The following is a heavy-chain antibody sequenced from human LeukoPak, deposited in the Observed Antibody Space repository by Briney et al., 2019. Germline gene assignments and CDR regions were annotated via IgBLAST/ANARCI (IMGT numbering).Heavy chain of an antibody. CDR3: ARGVPYDSWSGPHYSDY. CDR1: GFTFSSYA. D-gene: IGHD3-3*01. V-gene: IGHV3-7*01. J-gene: IGHJ4*02. Sequence: GGSLRLSCAASGFTFSSYAMHWVRQAPGKGLEWVAHIKQDGSQEYYVDSVKGRFTISRDSAKNSLYLQMNSLRAEDTAVYYCARGVPYDSWSGPHYSDYWGQGTLVTVSS. CDR2: IKQDGSQE.